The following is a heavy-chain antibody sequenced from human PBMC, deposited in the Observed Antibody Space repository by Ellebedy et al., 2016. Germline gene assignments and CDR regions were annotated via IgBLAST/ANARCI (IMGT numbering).Heavy chain of an antibody. D-gene: IGHD2-2*02. Sequence: GGSLRLXXVASGFTLSNYAMSWVRQAPGKGLEWVSAISGSGGSTYYADSVKGRFTISRDNSKNTLYLQMNSLRAEDTAVYYCAKFDCSSTSCYTDAFDIWGQGTMVTVSS. CDR3: AKFDCSSTSCYTDAFDI. V-gene: IGHV3-23*01. J-gene: IGHJ3*02. CDR2: ISGSGGST. CDR1: GFTLSNYA.